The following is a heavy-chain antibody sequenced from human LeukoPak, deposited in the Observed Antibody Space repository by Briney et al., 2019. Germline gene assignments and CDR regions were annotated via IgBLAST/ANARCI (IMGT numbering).Heavy chain of an antibody. CDR1: GGSISSYY. D-gene: IGHD5-18*01. CDR2: IYYSGGT. Sequence: SETLSLTCSVSGGSISSYYWSWIRQPPEKGLEWIGYIYYSGGTKYNPSLKSRVTISVDTSKNQFSLKLSSVTAADTAVYYCARVVYSYGYSDYWGQGTLVTVSS. V-gene: IGHV4-59*12. J-gene: IGHJ4*02. CDR3: ARVVYSYGYSDY.